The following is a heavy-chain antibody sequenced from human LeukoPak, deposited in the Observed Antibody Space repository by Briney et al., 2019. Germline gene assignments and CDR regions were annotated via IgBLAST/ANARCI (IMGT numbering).Heavy chain of an antibody. V-gene: IGHV3-23*01. Sequence: GGSLRLSCAASGFTFSNYAMTWVRQAPGKGLEWVSAISTSGGSTNYADSVKGRFTISRDNSMNTVNVQMNSLRPEDTAVYYCAKEGSGWYYLDYWGQGTVVTVSA. D-gene: IGHD6-19*01. CDR2: ISTSGGST. CDR1: GFTFSNYA. CDR3: AKEGSGWYYLDY. J-gene: IGHJ4*02.